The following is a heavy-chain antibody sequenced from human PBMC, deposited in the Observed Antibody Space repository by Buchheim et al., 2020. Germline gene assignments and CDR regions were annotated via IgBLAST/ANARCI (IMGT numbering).Heavy chain of an antibody. CDR3: ARARHTNCSGGSCYNDY. J-gene: IGHJ4*02. CDR1: GYTFTSYY. CDR2: INPSGGST. V-gene: IGHV1-46*03. Sequence: QVQLVQSGAEVKKPGASVKVSCKASGYTFTSYYMHWVRQAPGQGLEWMGIINPSGGSTSYAQKFQGRVTMTRDTSTSTVYMELSSLRSEDTAVHYCARARHTNCSGGSCYNDYWGQGTL. D-gene: IGHD2-15*01.